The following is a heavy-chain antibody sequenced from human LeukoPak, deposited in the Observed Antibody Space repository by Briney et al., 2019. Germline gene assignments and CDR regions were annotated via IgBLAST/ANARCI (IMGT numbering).Heavy chain of an antibody. CDR2: IYYSGST. CDR3: ARRMYSGSYHPFDY. Sequence: PSETLSLTCTVSGGSISSSSYYWGWIHQPPGKGLEWIGSIYYSGSTYHNPSLKSRVTISVDTSKNQFSLKMSSVTAADAAVYFCARRMYSGSYHPFDYWGQGTLVTVSS. J-gene: IGHJ4*02. CDR1: GGSISSSSYY. V-gene: IGHV4-39*01. D-gene: IGHD1-26*01.